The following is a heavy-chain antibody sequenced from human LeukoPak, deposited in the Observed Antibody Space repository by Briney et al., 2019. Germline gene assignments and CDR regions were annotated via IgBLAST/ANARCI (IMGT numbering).Heavy chain of an antibody. V-gene: IGHV3-23*01. CDR2: ISGSGGRT. CDR3: AKSNWNYEFDY. Sequence: GASLLLSCAAAGFTFSSSAMSWVRQAPGKGLEWVSAISGSGGRTYSAASEKGRFTISSDNYKNTQYLQMNRLRAEDTAVYDGAKSNWNYEFDYCGQGTLVTVSS. CDR1: GFTFSSSA. J-gene: IGHJ4*02. D-gene: IGHD1-7*01.